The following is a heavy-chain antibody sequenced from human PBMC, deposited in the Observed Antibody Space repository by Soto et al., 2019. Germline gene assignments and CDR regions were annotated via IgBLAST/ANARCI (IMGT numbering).Heavy chain of an antibody. CDR2: INHSGST. J-gene: IGHJ5*02. V-gene: IGHV4-34*01. CDR1: GGSFSGYY. CDR3: ARGRVPSYRVRDNWFDP. D-gene: IGHD3-16*02. Sequence: SETLSLTCAVYGGSFSGYYWSWICQPPGKGLEWIGEINHSGSTNYNPSLKSRVTISVDTSKNQFSLKLSSVTAADTAVYYCARGRVPSYRVRDNWFDPWGQGTLVTVSS.